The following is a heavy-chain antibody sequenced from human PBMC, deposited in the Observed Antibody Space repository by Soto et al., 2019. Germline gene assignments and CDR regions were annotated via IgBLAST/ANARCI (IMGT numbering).Heavy chain of an antibody. CDR3: ARDFDLEYTTSSFWFGP. D-gene: IGHD6-6*01. CDR2: INPNSGAT. V-gene: IGHV1-2*02. J-gene: IGHJ5*02. Sequence: ASVKVSCKASGYTFIGCYMHWVRQAPGQGLEWMGWINPNSGATNYAQKFQGRVTMTGDTSSSTVYMELSRLRSDDTAVYYCARDFDLEYTTSSFWFGPWGQGTLVTVSS. CDR1: GYTFIGCY.